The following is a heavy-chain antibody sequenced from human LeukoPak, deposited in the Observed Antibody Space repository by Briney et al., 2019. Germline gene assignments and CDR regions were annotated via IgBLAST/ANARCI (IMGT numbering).Heavy chain of an antibody. CDR2: IYYSGST. CDR3: ARSVEGYCRGGSCYSYSYYMDV. D-gene: IGHD2-15*01. V-gene: IGHV4-59*01. J-gene: IGHJ6*03. Sequence: PSETLSLTCTVSGGSISNYYWSWIRQPPGKGLEWIGNIYYSGSTNYNPSLKSRVTTSVNTSKNQFSLKLSSVTAADTAVYYCARSVEGYCRGGSCYSYSYYMDVWGKGTTVTVSS. CDR1: GGSISNYY.